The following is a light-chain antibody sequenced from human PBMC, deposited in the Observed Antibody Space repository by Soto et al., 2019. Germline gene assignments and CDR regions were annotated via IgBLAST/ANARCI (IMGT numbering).Light chain of an antibody. CDR3: QQYNNWPWT. V-gene: IGKV1-5*03. CDR2: KAS. CDR1: QSISSS. J-gene: IGKJ1*01. Sequence: DIQMTQSPSTLSASVGDRITITCRASQSISSSLAWYQQKPGKAPKLLIYKASSLQSGVPSRFGGAGSGTEFTLTISSLQSEDFAVYYCQQYNNWPWTFGQGTKVDI.